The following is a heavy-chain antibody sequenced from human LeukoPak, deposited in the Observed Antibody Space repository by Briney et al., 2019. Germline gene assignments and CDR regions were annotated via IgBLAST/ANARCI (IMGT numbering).Heavy chain of an antibody. CDR2: FSAYNGNT. D-gene: IGHD2-21*02. Sequence: ASVKVSCEASGYTFTSYGISWVRQAPGQGLEWMGWFSAYNGNTNYAQKLQGRVTMTTDTSTSTAYMELRSLRSDDTAVYYCARDPRLAYCGGDCYSWFDPWGQGTLVTVSS. J-gene: IGHJ5*02. CDR3: ARDPRLAYCGGDCYSWFDP. V-gene: IGHV1-18*04. CDR1: GYTFTSYG.